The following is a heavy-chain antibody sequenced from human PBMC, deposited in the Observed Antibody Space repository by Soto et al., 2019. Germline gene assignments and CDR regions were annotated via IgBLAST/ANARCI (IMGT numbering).Heavy chain of an antibody. D-gene: IGHD5-12*01. CDR3: ARGGYSGYDFDY. CDR1: GYTFTSYA. J-gene: IGHJ4*02. V-gene: IGHV1-3*01. Sequence: ASVKVSCKASGYTFTSYAMHWVRQAPGQRLEWMGWINAGNGNTKYSQKFQGRVTITRDTSASTAYMELSSLRSDDTAVYYCARGGYSGYDFDYWGKGTLVTVSS. CDR2: INAGNGNT.